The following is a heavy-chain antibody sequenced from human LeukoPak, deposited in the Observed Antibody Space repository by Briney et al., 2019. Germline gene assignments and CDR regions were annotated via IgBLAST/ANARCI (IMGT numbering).Heavy chain of an antibody. CDR3: AKDRSSSTSCSNY. D-gene: IGHD2-2*01. Sequence: GGSLRLSCAVSGFSITNNYMSWVRQAPGKGLEWVSVIYSGGNTYYADYEKGRFTISRDNSKNILYLEMNSLRVEDTAIYYCAKDRSSSTSCSNYWGRGTLVTVSS. V-gene: IGHV3-53*01. CDR1: GFSITNNY. J-gene: IGHJ4*02. CDR2: IYSGGNT.